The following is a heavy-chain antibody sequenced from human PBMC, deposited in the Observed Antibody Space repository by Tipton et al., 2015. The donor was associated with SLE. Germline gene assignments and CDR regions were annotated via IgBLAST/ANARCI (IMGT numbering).Heavy chain of an antibody. CDR1: GFTFSDYY. J-gene: IGHJ6*02. D-gene: IGHD1-14*01. V-gene: IGHV3-11*01. Sequence: GSLRLSCAGSGFTFSDYYMSWVRQAPGKGLEWVSYISSGSSTRNYADSVKGRFTISRDNAKNSLYVQMNSLRAEDTAVYYCARENPLGGMDVWGQGTTVTVSS. CDR3: ARENPLGGMDV. CDR2: ISSGSSTR.